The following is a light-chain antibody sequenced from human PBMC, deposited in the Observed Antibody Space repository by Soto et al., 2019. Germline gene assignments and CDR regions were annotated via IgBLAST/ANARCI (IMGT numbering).Light chain of an antibody. CDR2: LGS. J-gene: IGKJ1*01. V-gene: IGKV2-28*01. Sequence: DIVLTQSPLSLPVTPGEPASISCRSSQSLLQRSGYHYLDWYLQKPGQSPQLLIYLGSNRDTGVPDRFSGSGSGTDFTLKISRVGADDVGVYYCSHAQQPPPAFGQGTKVEIK. CDR1: QSLLQRSGYHY. CDR3: SHAQQPPPA.